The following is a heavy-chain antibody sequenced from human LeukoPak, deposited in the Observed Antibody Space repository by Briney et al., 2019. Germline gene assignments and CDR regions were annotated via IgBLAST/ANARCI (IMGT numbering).Heavy chain of an antibody. V-gene: IGHV4-39*01. D-gene: IGHD3-10*01. CDR3: VRDSGSYVDY. CDR2: IYYSGST. J-gene: IGHJ4*02. Sequence: SETLSLACTVSGGSISSSSYYWGWIRQPPGKGLEWIGSIYYSGSTYYNPSLKSRVTISVDTSKNQFSLKLSSVTAADTAVYHCVRDSGSYVDYWGQGTLVTVSS. CDR1: GGSISSSSYY.